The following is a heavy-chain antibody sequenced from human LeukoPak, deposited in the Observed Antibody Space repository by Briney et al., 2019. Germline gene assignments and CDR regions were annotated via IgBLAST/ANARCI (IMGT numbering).Heavy chain of an antibody. Sequence: GGSLRLSCAAFGFTFSSYSMNWVRQAPGKGLEWVSSISSSSSYIYYADSVKGRFTISRDNAKNSLYLQMNSLRAEDTAVYYCARIGLSNYYDSSGLDYWGQGTLVTVSS. V-gene: IGHV3-21*01. CDR3: ARIGLSNYYDSSGLDY. CDR2: ISSSSSYI. D-gene: IGHD3-22*01. CDR1: GFTFSSYS. J-gene: IGHJ4*02.